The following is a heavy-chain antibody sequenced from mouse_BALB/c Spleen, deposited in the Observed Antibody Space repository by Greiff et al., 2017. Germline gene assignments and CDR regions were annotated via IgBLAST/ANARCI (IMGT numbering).Heavy chain of an antibody. D-gene: IGHD1-1*02. CDR2: IRLKSNNYAT. CDR3: TRPLVLWPYAMDY. J-gene: IGHJ4*01. V-gene: IGHV6-6*02. Sequence: EVKLQESGGGLVQPGGSMKLSCVASGFTFSNYWMNWVRQSPEKGLEWVAEIRLKSNNYATHYAESVKGRFTISRDDSKSSVYLQMNNLRAEDTGIYYCTRPLVLWPYAMDYWGQGTSVTVAS. CDR1: GFTFSNYW.